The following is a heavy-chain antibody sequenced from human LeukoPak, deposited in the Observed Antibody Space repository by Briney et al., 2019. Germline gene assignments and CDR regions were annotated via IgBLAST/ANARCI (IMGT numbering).Heavy chain of an antibody. CDR3: AKVHYYDSSGPMGY. CDR2: ISGSGGST. J-gene: IGHJ4*02. CDR1: GFTFSSYA. Sequence: GASLRLSCAASGFTFSSYAMSWVRQAPGKGLEWVSAISGSGGSTYYADSVKGRFTISRDNSKNTLYLQMNSLRAEDTAVYYCAKVHYYDSSGPMGYWGLGTLVTVSS. D-gene: IGHD3-22*01. V-gene: IGHV3-23*01.